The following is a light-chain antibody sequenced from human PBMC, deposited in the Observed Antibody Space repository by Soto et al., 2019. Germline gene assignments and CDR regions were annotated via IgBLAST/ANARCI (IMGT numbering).Light chain of an antibody. V-gene: IGLV2-18*01. CDR3: GLFTSSATWV. Sequence: SALTQPPSVSGSPGQSVTISCSVVTSDVGDYEHVSWYQLAPGTAPKLLISDVINRPSGVPDRFSGSRSGNTPSLTISGLQAEDEADYYCGLFTSSATWVFGGGTKLTVL. J-gene: IGLJ3*02. CDR1: TSDVGDYEH. CDR2: DVI.